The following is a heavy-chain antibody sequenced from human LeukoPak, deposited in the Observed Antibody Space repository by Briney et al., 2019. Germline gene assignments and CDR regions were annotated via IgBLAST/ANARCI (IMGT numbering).Heavy chain of an antibody. V-gene: IGHV4-34*01. CDR3: ARVSGGTHFDY. D-gene: IGHD3-16*01. Sequence: PSETLSLTCAVFGGSFSGYYWIWIRQPPGKGLEWIGEINPSGSTNYNPSLKSRVTISVDTSKNQFSLKLSSVTAADTAVYYCARVSGGTHFDYWGQGTLVTVSS. CDR1: GGSFSGYY. J-gene: IGHJ4*02. CDR2: INPSGST.